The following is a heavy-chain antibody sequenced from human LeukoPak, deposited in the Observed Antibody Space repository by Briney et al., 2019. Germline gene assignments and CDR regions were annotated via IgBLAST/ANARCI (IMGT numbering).Heavy chain of an antibody. V-gene: IGHV3-21*01. Sequence: GGSLRLSCAASGFTFSSYSMNWVRQAPGKGLEWVSSISSSSSYIYYADSVKGRFTISRDNAKNSLNLQMNSLRAEDTAVYYCARSPYYDYYYGMDVWGQGTTVTVSS. CDR3: ARSPYYDYYYGMDV. CDR1: GFTFSSYS. D-gene: IGHD3-16*01. J-gene: IGHJ6*02. CDR2: ISSSSSYI.